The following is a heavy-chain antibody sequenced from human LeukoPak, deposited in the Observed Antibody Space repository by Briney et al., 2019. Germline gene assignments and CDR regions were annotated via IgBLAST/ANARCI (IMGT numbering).Heavy chain of an antibody. CDR2: INPNSGGT. Sequence: ASVKVSCRASGYTFTGYYMHWVRQAPGQGLEWMGWINPNSGGTNYAQKFQGRVTMTRDTSICTAYMELSSLRSDDTAIYYCARAGGGLDYWGQGTLVTVSS. V-gene: IGHV1-2*02. CDR1: GYTFTGYY. D-gene: IGHD3-16*01. J-gene: IGHJ4*02. CDR3: ARAGGGLDY.